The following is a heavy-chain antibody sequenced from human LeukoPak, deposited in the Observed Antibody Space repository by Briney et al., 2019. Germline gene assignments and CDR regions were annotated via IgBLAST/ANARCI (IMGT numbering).Heavy chain of an antibody. CDR2: IIPVLNIA. V-gene: IGHV1-69*04. CDR1: GGTFSSYA. CDR3: ARGGPLGVVTHHFDF. J-gene: IGHJ4*02. D-gene: IGHD3-3*01. Sequence: GSSVTVSCTAPGGTFSSYAISWVRQAPGQGLEWMGRIIPVLNIANYAQKFQGRVTITADKSTSTAYMELSSLRSEDTAVYYCARGGPLGVVTHHFDFWGQGTLVTVSS.